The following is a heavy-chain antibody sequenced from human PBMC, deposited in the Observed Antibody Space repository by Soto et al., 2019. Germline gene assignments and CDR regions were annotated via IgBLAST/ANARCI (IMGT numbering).Heavy chain of an antibody. Sequence: QVQLQESGPGLVKPSETLSLTCTVSGGSISSYYWSWIRQPPGKGLVWIGYVYSNGNTKYNPSLKSRVTISVDTSNNQFSLKLHSVTPADTAVYFCARGGDGYNRQFDYWGQGSLVTVSS. V-gene: IGHV4-59*01. J-gene: IGHJ4*02. CDR2: VYSNGNT. D-gene: IGHD5-12*01. CDR1: GGSISSYY. CDR3: ARGGDGYNRQFDY.